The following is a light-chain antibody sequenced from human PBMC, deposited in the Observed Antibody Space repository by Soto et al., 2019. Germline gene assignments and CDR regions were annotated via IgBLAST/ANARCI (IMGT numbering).Light chain of an antibody. Sequence: QSVLTQPASVSGSPGQSITISCTGTSSDIANSNYLSWYQQHPGKAPKLIIYDVGNRPSGVSNRFSGSKSGNTASLTISGLQAEDEADYYCNSYTIISPLVFGGGTKVTVL. CDR2: DVG. CDR1: SSDIANSNY. CDR3: NSYTIISPLV. V-gene: IGLV2-14*03. J-gene: IGLJ2*01.